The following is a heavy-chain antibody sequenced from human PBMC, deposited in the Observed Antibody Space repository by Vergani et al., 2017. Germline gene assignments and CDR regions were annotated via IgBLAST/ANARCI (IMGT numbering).Heavy chain of an antibody. CDR1: GFTFSDYY. CDR2: ISGSGGST. D-gene: IGHD6-13*01. Sequence: VQLVESGGGLVKPGGSLRLSCAASGFTFSDYYMSWVRQAPGKGLEWVSAISGSGGSTYYADSVKGRFTISRDNSKNTLYLQMNSLRAEDTAVYYCAKGGDSDYYGMDVWGQGTTVTVSS. CDR3: AKGGDSDYYGMDV. V-gene: IGHV3-23*04. J-gene: IGHJ6*02.